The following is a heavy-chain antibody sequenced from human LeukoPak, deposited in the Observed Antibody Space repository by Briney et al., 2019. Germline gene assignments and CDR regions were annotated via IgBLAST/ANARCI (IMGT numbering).Heavy chain of an antibody. CDR1: GFTFDDYA. V-gene: IGHV3-9*01. D-gene: IGHD4-17*01. CDR2: ISWNSRSI. J-gene: IGHJ4*02. CDR3: AKDMGAYGDYIGFDY. Sequence: GRSLRPSCAASGFTFDDYAMHWVRQAPGKGLEWVSGISWNSRSIGYADSVKGRFTISRDNAKNSLYLQMNSLRAEDTALYYCAKDMGAYGDYIGFDYWGQGTLVTVSS.